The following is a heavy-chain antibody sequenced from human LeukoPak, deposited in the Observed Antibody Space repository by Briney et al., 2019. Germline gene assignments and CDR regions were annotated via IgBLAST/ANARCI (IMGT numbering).Heavy chain of an antibody. J-gene: IGHJ4*02. CDR3: ARDATNYDILTGYYRPPYYFNY. Sequence: GASVKVSCKASGGTFSSYAISWVRQAPGQGLEWMGGIIPIFDTANYAQKFQGRVTITADKSTTTAYMELSSLRSEDTAVYYCARDATNYDILTGYYRPPYYFNYWGQGTLVTVSS. V-gene: IGHV1-69*06. CDR2: IIPIFDTA. CDR1: GGTFSSYA. D-gene: IGHD3-9*01.